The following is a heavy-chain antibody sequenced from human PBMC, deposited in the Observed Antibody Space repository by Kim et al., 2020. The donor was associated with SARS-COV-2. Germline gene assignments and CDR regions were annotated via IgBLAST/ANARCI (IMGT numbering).Heavy chain of an antibody. CDR3: AKVAYDFWSGYYQYYYYYGMDV. J-gene: IGHJ6*02. Sequence: GGSLRLSCAASGFTFSSYAMSWVRQAPGKGLEWVSAISGSGGSTYYADSVKGRFTISRDNSKNTLYLQMNSLRAEDTAVYYCAKVAYDFWSGYYQYYYYYGMDVWGQGTTVTVSS. CDR2: ISGSGGST. D-gene: IGHD3-3*01. V-gene: IGHV3-23*01. CDR1: GFTFSSYA.